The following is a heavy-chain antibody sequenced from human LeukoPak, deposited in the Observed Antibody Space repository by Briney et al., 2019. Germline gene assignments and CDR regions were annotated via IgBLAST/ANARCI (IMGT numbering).Heavy chain of an antibody. Sequence: SETLSLTCSVSGDSSSSYYWSWIRQAAGKGLEWIGRMHGSGYSTYNPSLESRVSMSVDTSKNQLFLNLSSVTAADTAVYFCAKDRVGVPAAIHYYGMDVWGQGTMVTVSS. CDR1: GDSSSSYY. J-gene: IGHJ6*02. CDR3: AKDRVGVPAAIHYYGMDV. CDR2: MHGSGYS. D-gene: IGHD2-2*01. V-gene: IGHV4-4*07.